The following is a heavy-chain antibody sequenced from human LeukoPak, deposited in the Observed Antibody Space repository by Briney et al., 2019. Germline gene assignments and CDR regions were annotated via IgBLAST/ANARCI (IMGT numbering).Heavy chain of an antibody. CDR3: GRDPRLGIRGYTYGYIDY. Sequence: ASVKVSCKTSGYTFISYAMNWVRQAPGQGLERMGWINTNTGNPTYAQGFTERYVFSLDTSVSTAYLQISGLKADDTAVYYCGRDPRLGIRGYTYGYIDYWGQGTLVTVSS. V-gene: IGHV7-4-1*02. D-gene: IGHD5-18*01. CDR1: GYTFISYA. J-gene: IGHJ4*02. CDR2: INTNTGNP.